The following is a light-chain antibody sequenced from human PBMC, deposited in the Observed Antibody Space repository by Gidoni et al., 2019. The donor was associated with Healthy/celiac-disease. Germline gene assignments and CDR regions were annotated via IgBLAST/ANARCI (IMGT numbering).Light chain of an antibody. CDR1: QGISNY. CDR2: AAS. J-gene: IGKJ1*01. V-gene: IGKV1-27*01. CDR3: QKYNSAPPT. Sequence: DIQMTQSPSSLSVSVGDSVTITCRARQGISNYLAWYQQKPGKVPKLLIYAASTLQSGVPSRFSGSGSGTDFTLTISSLQPEDVATYYCQKYNSAPPTFGQGTKVEIK.